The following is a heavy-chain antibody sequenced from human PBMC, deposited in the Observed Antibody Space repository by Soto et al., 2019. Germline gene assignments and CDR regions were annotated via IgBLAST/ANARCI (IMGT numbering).Heavy chain of an antibody. Sequence: EVRLEESGGGFVQPGGALRLSCVFSGLTSSGIELNWVRQAAGKGLEWLSYISASGDTVDYIDSVRGRFTISGDNAKQSLFLQMSALRVEDTAVYYCAGLSVTGGVDVWGQGTTVTVSS. CDR1: GLTSSGIE. CDR3: AGLSVTGGVDV. V-gene: IGHV3-48*03. CDR2: ISASGDTV. D-gene: IGHD2-21*02. J-gene: IGHJ6*02.